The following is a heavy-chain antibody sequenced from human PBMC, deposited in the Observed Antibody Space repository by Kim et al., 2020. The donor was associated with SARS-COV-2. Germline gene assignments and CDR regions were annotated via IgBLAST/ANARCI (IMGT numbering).Heavy chain of an antibody. CDR3: ASRGVIHYFDY. J-gene: IGHJ4*02. V-gene: IGHV4-34*01. D-gene: IGHD3-10*01. CDR2: T. Sequence: TNYNPSLKSRVTISVDTSKNQFSLKLSSVTAADTAVYYCASRGVIHYFDYWGQGTLVTVSS.